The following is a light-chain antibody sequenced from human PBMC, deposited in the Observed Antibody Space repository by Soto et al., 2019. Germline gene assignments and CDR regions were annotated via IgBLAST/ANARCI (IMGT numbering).Light chain of an antibody. V-gene: IGKV1-39*01. J-gene: IGKJ1*01. Sequence: ASVGDRVTIACRASQNVRSYLNWYQQKPGEAPNLLISATSTLESGVPSKFSGTGYGTDFTLTISSLQPEDFATYYCQQTFSIPRTFGHGTKVDIK. CDR2: ATS. CDR1: QNVRSY. CDR3: QQTFSIPRT.